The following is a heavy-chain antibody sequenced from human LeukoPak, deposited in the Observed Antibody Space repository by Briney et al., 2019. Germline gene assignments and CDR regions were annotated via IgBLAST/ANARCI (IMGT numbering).Heavy chain of an antibody. D-gene: IGHD3-3*01. CDR2: IYSGGST. J-gene: IGHJ6*02. V-gene: IGHV3-53*01. Sequence: GGSLRLSCAAPGFTVSSNYMSWVRQAPGKGLEWVSVIYSGGSTYYADSVKGRFTISRDNSKNTLYLQMNSLRAEDTAVYYCARGTITIFPYGMDVWGQETTVTVSS. CDR1: GFTVSSNY. CDR3: ARGTITIFPYGMDV.